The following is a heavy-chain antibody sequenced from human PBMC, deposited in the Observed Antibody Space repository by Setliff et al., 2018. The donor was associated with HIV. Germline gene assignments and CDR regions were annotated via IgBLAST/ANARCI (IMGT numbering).Heavy chain of an antibody. D-gene: IGHD3-22*01. CDR2: IYHSGST. V-gene: IGHV4-38-2*02. J-gene: IGHJ6*03. CDR1: GYPISSGYY. Sequence: SETLSLTCAVSGYPISSGYYWGWIRQPPGKGLEWIGSIYHSGSTYYNPSLKSRVTISVDTSKNQFSLKLSSVTAADTAVYYCARDPFEYYYDSSGREAYMDVWGKGTTVTVSS. CDR3: ARDPFEYYYDSSGREAYMDV.